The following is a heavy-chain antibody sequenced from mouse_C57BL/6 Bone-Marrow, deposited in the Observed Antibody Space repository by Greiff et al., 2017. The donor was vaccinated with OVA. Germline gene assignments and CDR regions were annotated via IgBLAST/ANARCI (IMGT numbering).Heavy chain of an antibody. J-gene: IGHJ3*01. V-gene: IGHV1-80*01. CDR2: IYPGDGDT. Sequence: VQLQESGAELVKPGASVKISCKASGYPFSNYWMNWVKQRPGKGLEWIGQIYPGDGDTNYNGKFKGKASLTADKSSSTGYIQISSLTSEDSAVYICARGAYWGQGTLVTVSA. CDR1: GYPFSNYW. CDR3: ARGAY.